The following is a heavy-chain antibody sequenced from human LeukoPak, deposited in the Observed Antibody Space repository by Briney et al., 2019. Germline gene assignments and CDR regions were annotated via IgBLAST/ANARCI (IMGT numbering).Heavy chain of an antibody. CDR3: ASWFGELPDFFDY. V-gene: IGHV3-30*02. CDR1: GFTFSSYG. CDR2: IRYDGSNK. Sequence: HPGGSLRLSCAASGFTFSSYGMHWVRQAPGKGLEWVAFIRYDGSNKYYADSVKGRFTISRDNSKNTLYLQMNSLRAEDTAVYYCASWFGELPDFFDYWGQGTLVTVSS. J-gene: IGHJ4*02. D-gene: IGHD3-10*01.